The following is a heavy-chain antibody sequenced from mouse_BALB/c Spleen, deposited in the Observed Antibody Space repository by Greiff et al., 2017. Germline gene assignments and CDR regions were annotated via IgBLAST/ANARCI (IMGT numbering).Heavy chain of an antibody. J-gene: IGHJ2*01. CDR3: ARSNPTGTDY. Sequence: EVQLQESGPGLVKPSQSLSLTCTVTGYSITSDYAWNWIRQFPGNKLEWMGYISYSGSTSYNPSLKSRISITRDTSKNQFFLQLNSVTTEDTATYYCARSNPTGTDYWGQGTTLTVSS. V-gene: IGHV3-2*02. CDR2: ISYSGST. D-gene: IGHD4-1*01. CDR1: GYSITSDYA.